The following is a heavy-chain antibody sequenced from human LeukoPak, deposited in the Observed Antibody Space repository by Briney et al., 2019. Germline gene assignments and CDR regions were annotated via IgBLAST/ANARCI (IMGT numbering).Heavy chain of an antibody. CDR3: ARGLGGPKLTEQQLAPFDY. CDR1: GGTFSSYA. V-gene: IGHV1-69*04. CDR2: IIPILGIA. Sequence: ASVKVSCKASGGTFSSYAISWVRQAPGQGLEWMGRIIPILGIANYAQKFQGRVTITADKSTSTAYMELSSLRSEDTAVYYCARGLGGPKLTEQQLAPFDYWGQGTLVTVSS. J-gene: IGHJ4*02. D-gene: IGHD6-13*01.